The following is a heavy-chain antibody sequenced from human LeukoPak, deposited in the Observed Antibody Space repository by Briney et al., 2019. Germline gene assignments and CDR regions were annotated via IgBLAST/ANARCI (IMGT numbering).Heavy chain of an antibody. V-gene: IGHV3-23*01. J-gene: IGHJ4*02. CDR3: ARENYGTLDY. CDR2: ISGSGGST. D-gene: IGHD1-7*01. CDR1: GFTFSSYA. Sequence: GGSLRLSCAASGFTFSSYAMSWVRQAPGKGLEWVSAISGSGGSTYYADSVKGRFTISRDNAKNSLYLQMNSLRAEDTAVYYCARENYGTLDYWGQGTLVTVSS.